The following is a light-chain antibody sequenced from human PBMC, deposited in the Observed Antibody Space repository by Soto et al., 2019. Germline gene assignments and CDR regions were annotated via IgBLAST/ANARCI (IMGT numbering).Light chain of an antibody. CDR1: SSDVGGYHY. Sequence: QSALTQPASVSGSPGQSITISCTGTSSDVGGYHYVSWYQHHPGKAPKHMIYEVSNRPSGVSNRFSGSKSGNTASLTISGLHAEDEADYFCSSYGSTSSRYVFGTGTKLTVL. CDR2: EVS. J-gene: IGLJ1*01. V-gene: IGLV2-14*01. CDR3: SSYGSTSSRYV.